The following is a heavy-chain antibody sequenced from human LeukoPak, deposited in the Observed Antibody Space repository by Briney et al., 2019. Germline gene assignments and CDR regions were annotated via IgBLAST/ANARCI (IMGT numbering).Heavy chain of an antibody. Sequence: GGSLRLSCAASGFTFSKYGMHWVRQAPGRGLEWVAVIWYDGSNKYYADSVKGRFTISRDNSKNTLYLQMNSLRAEDTAVYYCARRYFDYWGQGTLVTVSS. CDR1: GFTFSKYG. J-gene: IGHJ4*02. CDR3: ARRYFDY. V-gene: IGHV3-33*01. CDR2: IWYDGSNK.